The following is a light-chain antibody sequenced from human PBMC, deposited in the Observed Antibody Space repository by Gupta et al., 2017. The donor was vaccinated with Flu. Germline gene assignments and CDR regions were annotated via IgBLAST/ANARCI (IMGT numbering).Light chain of an antibody. CDR3: QQLNSYPLT. V-gene: IGKV1-9*01. CDR1: QGISSY. Sequence: DIQLTQSPSFLSASVGDRVTITCRASQGISSYLVWYQQKPGKAPKLLIYPASTLQSGVPSRFSGSGSGTEFTLTIISLQPEDFATYYCQQLNSYPLTFGPGTKVDIK. CDR2: PAS. J-gene: IGKJ3*01.